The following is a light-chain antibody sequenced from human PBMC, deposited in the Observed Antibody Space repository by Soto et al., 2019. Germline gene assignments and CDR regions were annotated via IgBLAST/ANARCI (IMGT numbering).Light chain of an antibody. CDR1: SRDIGHYDY. CDR3: CSLTTSHSYV. Sequence: QSALTQPASVSGSPGQSITNSCTGTSRDIGHYDYVSWYQQHPGKAPKLMIYHFTYRPSGVSNRYSSSKSGNSASLTISGLQADDEADYYCCSLTTSHSYVFGSGTKVTVL. J-gene: IGLJ1*01. V-gene: IGLV2-14*03. CDR2: HFT.